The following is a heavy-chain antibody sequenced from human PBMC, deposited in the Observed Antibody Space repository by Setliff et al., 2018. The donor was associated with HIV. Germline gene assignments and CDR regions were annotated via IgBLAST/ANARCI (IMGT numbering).Heavy chain of an antibody. CDR3: ARGSSSIFGVLVLLPHSYYYMDV. CDR2: INHSGST. D-gene: IGHD3-3*01. V-gene: IGHV4-34*01. J-gene: IGHJ6*03. CDR1: GGSFISYY. Sequence: SETLSLTCAVYGGSFISYYWTWIRQPPGKGLEWIGEINHSGSTNYNPSPKNRVSISVDMSKNQFSLNLSSVTAADTAVYYCARGSSSIFGVLVLLPHSYYYMDVWCKGTTGTVS.